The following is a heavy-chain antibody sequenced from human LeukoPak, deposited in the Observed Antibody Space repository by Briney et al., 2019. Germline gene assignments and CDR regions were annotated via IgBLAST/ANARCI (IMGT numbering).Heavy chain of an antibody. V-gene: IGHV4-39*01. CDR2: IYYSGST. CDR1: GGSISSSSYY. CDR3: ARPVPSRLGWFDP. Sequence: SETLSLTCTVSGGSISSSSYYWGWIRQPPGKGLEWIGNIYYSGSTYYGPSLKSRVTISVDTSKNQFSLKLSSVTAADTAVYYCARPVPSRLGWFDPWGQGTLVTVSS. D-gene: IGHD1-1*01. J-gene: IGHJ5*02.